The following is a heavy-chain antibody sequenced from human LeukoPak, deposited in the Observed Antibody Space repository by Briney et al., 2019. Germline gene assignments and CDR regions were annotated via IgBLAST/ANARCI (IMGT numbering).Heavy chain of an antibody. Sequence: PPETLSLTCTVPGGSISSYFWSWIRQPPGKGLGWIGYIYTSGITNYNPSLKSRVTISVDTSKNQFSLKLSAVTAADRAVYYCARQGGDGYNYGFDYWGQGTLVTVSS. CDR3: ARQGGDGYNYGFDY. V-gene: IGHV4-4*09. CDR2: IYTSGIT. J-gene: IGHJ4*02. CDR1: GGSISSYF. D-gene: IGHD5-24*01.